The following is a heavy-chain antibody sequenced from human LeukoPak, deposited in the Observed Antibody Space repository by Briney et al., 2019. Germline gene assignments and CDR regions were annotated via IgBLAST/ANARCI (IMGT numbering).Heavy chain of an antibody. CDR1: GYTLTELS. D-gene: IGHD3-16*01. J-gene: IGHJ3*02. CDR2: FDPEDGET. CDR3: ATARLRLGAIDAFDI. Sequence: ASVKVYCKVSGYTLTELSMHWVRQAPGKGLEWMGGFDPEDGETIYAQKFQGRVTMTEDTSTDTAYMELSSLRSEDTAVYYCATARLRLGAIDAFDIWGQGTMVTVSS. V-gene: IGHV1-24*01.